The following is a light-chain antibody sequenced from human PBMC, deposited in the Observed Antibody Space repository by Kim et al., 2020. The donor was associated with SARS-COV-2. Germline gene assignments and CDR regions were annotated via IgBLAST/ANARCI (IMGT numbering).Light chain of an antibody. Sequence: TATINCKSSHSVLYNSNNKNYLAWYQQKPGQPPKLLINWASTRESGVPDRFIGSGSGTDFTLTISSLQPADVAVYYCQQYYNSPVTFGGGTKVEI. CDR3: QQYYNSPVT. CDR1: HSVLYNSNNKNY. CDR2: WAS. J-gene: IGKJ4*01. V-gene: IGKV4-1*01.